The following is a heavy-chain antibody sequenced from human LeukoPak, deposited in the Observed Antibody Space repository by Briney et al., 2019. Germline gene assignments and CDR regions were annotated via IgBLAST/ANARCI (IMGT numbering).Heavy chain of an antibody. J-gene: IGHJ4*02. Sequence: PGGSLRLSCAASGFTFSSYAVHWVRQAPGKGLEYVSAISSNGGSTYYANSVKGRFTISRDNSKNTLYLQMGSLRAEDMAVYYCAREGPGSGSFSYWGQGTLVTVSS. V-gene: IGHV3-64*01. D-gene: IGHD3-10*01. CDR1: GFTFSSYA. CDR3: AREGPGSGSFSY. CDR2: ISSNGGST.